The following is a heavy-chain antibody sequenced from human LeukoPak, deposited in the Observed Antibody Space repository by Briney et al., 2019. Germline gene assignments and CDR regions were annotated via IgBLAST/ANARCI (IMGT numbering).Heavy chain of an antibody. J-gene: IGHJ3*02. Sequence: SETLSLTCTVSGGSISSYYWSWIRQPAGKGLEWIGRIYTSGSTNYNPSLKSRVTMSVDTSKNQFSLKLSSVTAADTAVYYRARDLRPGYSSFDRNAFDIWGQGTMVTVSS. CDR3: ARDLRPGYSSFDRNAFDI. CDR2: IYTSGST. V-gene: IGHV4-4*07. CDR1: GGSISSYY. D-gene: IGHD6-19*01.